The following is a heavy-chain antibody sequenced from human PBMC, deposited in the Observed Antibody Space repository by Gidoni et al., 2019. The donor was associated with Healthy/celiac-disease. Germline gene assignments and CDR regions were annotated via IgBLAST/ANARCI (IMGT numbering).Heavy chain of an antibody. V-gene: IGHV4-39*07. CDR2: IYYSGST. CDR3: ARDFSVSNYDSSGYYYVLFDY. J-gene: IGHJ4*02. Sequence: QLQLQESGPGLVKPSETLSLTCTVSGGSISSSSYYWGWIRQPPGKGLEWIGSIYYSGSTYYNPSLKSRVTISVDTSKNQFSLKLSSVTAADTAVYYCARDFSVSNYDSSGYYYVLFDYWGQGTLVTVSS. CDR1: GGSISSSSYY. D-gene: IGHD3-22*01.